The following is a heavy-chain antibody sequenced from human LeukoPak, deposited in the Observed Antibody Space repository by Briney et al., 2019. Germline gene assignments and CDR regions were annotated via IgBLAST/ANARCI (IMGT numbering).Heavy chain of an antibody. Sequence: SETLSLTCIVSGYSISSGYYWVWIRQPPGKGLEWIGSIYHNGSTLYNPSLKSRVTISVDTSKNKFSLKLSSVTAADTAMYYCARDQPYMDVWGEGTTVTVSS. CDR3: ARDQPYMDV. J-gene: IGHJ6*03. CDR1: GYSISSGYY. CDR2: IYHNGST. V-gene: IGHV4-38-2*02.